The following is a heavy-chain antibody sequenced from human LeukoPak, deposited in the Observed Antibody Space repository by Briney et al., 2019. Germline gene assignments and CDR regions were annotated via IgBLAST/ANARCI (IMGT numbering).Heavy chain of an antibody. CDR1: GGSISSSNW. Sequence: SETLSLTCAVSGGSISSSNWWSWVRQPPGKGLEWIGEIYHSGSTYYNPSLKSRVSISVDRSKNQFSLKLSSVTAADTAVYYCARLVDVGNYYDSSGYLTPFDHWGQGTLVTVSS. D-gene: IGHD3-22*01. V-gene: IGHV4-4*02. CDR2: IYHSGST. J-gene: IGHJ4*02. CDR3: ARLVDVGNYYDSSGYLTPFDH.